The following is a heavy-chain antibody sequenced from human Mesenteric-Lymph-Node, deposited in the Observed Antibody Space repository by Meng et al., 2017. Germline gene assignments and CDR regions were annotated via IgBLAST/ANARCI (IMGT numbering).Heavy chain of an antibody. CDR1: GFTFSSYG. CDR3: ARRGATRRNFDY. D-gene: IGHD1-26*01. V-gene: IGHV3-33*01. Sequence: GESLKISCAASGFTFSSYGMHWVRQAPGKGLEWVAVIWYDGSNKYYADSVKGRFTISRDNSKNTLYLQMNSLRAEDTAVYYCARRGATRRNFDYWGQGTLVTVSS. J-gene: IGHJ4*02. CDR2: IWYDGSNK.